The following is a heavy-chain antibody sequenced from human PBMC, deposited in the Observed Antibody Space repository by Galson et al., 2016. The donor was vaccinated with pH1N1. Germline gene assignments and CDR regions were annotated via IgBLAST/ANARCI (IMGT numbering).Heavy chain of an antibody. J-gene: IGHJ4*02. D-gene: IGHD2-2*01. V-gene: IGHV3-9*01. CDR1: GFTFNDYA. Sequence: SLRLSCAASGFTFNDYAMHWVRLLPGKGLEWVSGISWNSGNIDYADSVKGRFTVSRDKAKSSLHLQMNSLRPEDTAFYFCAKVMVQAGLQGDAFDVWGQGTLVTVSS. CDR2: ISWNSGNI. CDR3: AKVMVQAGLQGDAFDV.